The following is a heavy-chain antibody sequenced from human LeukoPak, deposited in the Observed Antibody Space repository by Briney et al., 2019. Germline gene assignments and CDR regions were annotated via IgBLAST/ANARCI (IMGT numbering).Heavy chain of an antibody. J-gene: IGHJ4*02. CDR2: ISYDGSNK. D-gene: IGHD5-18*01. Sequence: GGSLRPSCAASGFTFSSYAMHWVRQAPGKGLEWVAVISYDGSNKYYADSVKGRFTISRDNSKNTLYLQMNSLRAEDTAVYYCARDITTAMDSGLLDYWGQGTLVTVSS. V-gene: IGHV3-30-3*01. CDR1: GFTFSSYA. CDR3: ARDITTAMDSGLLDY.